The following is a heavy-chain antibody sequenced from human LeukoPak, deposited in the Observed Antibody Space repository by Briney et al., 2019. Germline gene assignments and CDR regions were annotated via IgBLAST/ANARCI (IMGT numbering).Heavy chain of an antibody. J-gene: IGHJ4*02. CDR1: GFTFRIYA. CDR2: ISGSGGST. V-gene: IGHV3-23*01. CDR3: ARDQGIFDY. Sequence: GGSLRLSCAGSGFTFRIYAMSWVRQAPGKGLEWVSAISGSGGSTYYADSVKGRFTISRDNAKNSLYLQMNSLRDEDSAVYYCARDQGIFDYWGQGTLVTVSS.